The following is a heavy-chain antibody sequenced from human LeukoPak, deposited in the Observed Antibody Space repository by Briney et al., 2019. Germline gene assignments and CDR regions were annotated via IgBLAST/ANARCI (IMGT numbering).Heavy chain of an antibody. CDR3: ARLGYSGYDYYFDY. CDR2: IYYSGST. V-gene: IGHV4-39*01. Sequence: PSETLSLTRTVSRGSISCSSYYEGWIRQPPGKGLEWLGSIYYSGSTYYNPSLKSRVTISVDTSKNQFSLKLSSVTAADTAVYYCARLGYSGYDYYFDYWGQGTLVTVSS. D-gene: IGHD5-12*01. CDR1: RGSISCSSYY. J-gene: IGHJ4*02.